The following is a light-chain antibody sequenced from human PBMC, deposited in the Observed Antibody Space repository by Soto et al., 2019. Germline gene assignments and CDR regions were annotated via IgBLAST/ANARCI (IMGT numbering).Light chain of an antibody. CDR3: QQYMSSVT. J-gene: IGKJ1*01. CDR1: QSVDTTF. CDR2: GAS. Sequence: EIVLTQSPGSLSLSPGQRATLSCRASQSVDTTFFAWYQKKPRQAPRLLIYGASKRATGIPDRFSGSGYGKHFTLIISRLEPEDFAVYYCQQYMSSVTFGQGTKVEIK. V-gene: IGKV3-20*01.